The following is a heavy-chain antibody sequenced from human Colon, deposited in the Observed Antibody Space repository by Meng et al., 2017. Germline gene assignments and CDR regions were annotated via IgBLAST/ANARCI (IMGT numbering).Heavy chain of an antibody. J-gene: IGHJ1*01. D-gene: IGHD3-10*01. V-gene: IGHV4-59*01. CDR1: GVSISNYY. CDR2: LHYSGST. Sequence: SETLSLTCNVSGVSISNYYWNWVRQPPGKGLEWIGYLHYSGSTKYNPSLKSRVTISGYTSKNQFSLTLTSVTAADTAVYYCAKGNVIWLGDFQRKVCLDSWGQGTLVAVSS. CDR3: AKGNVIWLGDFQRKVCLDS.